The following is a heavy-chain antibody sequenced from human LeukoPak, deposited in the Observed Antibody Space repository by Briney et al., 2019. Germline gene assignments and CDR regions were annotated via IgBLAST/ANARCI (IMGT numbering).Heavy chain of an antibody. CDR3: AREYGYEDY. D-gene: IGHD3-3*01. Sequence: SETLSLTCTVSGGSISSYYWNWIRQSPGKGLEWIGEINHSGVTNYNPSLKSRVTISVDTSKNQFSLKLSSVTAADTAVYYCAREYGYEDYWGQGTLVTVSS. CDR1: GGSISSYY. J-gene: IGHJ4*02. V-gene: IGHV4-34*01. CDR2: INHSGVT.